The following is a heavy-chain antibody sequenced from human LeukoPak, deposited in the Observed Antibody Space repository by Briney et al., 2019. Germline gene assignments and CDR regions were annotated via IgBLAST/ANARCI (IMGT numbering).Heavy chain of an antibody. V-gene: IGHV3-23*01. J-gene: IGHJ4*02. CDR2: ISTSGRAT. Sequence: PGGSLRLSCAASGFAFSTYAMTWVRQAPEKGLQWVSTISTSGRATYYADSVEGRLTISRDNSKNTLYLQMNSLRADDTAVYYCAKARGSSVYEQFDYWGQGTQVTVSP. CDR3: AKARGSSVYEQFDY. D-gene: IGHD5/OR15-5a*01. CDR1: GFAFSTYA.